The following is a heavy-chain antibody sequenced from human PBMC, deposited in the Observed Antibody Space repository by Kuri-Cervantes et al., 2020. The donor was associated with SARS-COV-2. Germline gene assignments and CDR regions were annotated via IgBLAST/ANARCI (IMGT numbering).Heavy chain of an antibody. J-gene: IGHJ4*02. Sequence: GESLKISCAASGFTFDDYGMSWVRQAAGKGLEWVSGINWNGGSTGYADSVKGRFTISRDNAKNSLYLQMNSLRAEDTALYYCARGDIAVDGTLDYWGQGTLVTVSS. D-gene: IGHD6-19*01. CDR1: GFTFDDYG. V-gene: IGHV3-20*04. CDR3: ARGDIAVDGTLDY. CDR2: INWNGGST.